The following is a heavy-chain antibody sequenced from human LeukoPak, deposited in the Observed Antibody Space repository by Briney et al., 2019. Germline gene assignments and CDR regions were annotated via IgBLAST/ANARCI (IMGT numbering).Heavy chain of an antibody. CDR1: GYTFTSHG. J-gene: IGHJ5*02. D-gene: IGHD2-15*01. Sequence: ASVKVSCKASGYTFTSHGISWVRQAPGQGLEWMGWISAYNGNTNYAQKLQGRVTMTTDTSTSTAYMELRSLRSDDTAVYYCARVSRYCSGGSCYSFDPWGQGTLVTVSS. CDR3: ARVSRYCSGGSCYSFDP. CDR2: ISAYNGNT. V-gene: IGHV1-18*01.